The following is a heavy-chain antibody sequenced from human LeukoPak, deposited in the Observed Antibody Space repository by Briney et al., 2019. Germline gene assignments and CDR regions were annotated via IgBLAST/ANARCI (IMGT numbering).Heavy chain of an antibody. CDR1: GGSFSGYY. CDR3: ARATVTRYCFDY. J-gene: IGHJ4*02. CDR2: INHSGST. D-gene: IGHD4-17*01. Sequence: SETLSLTCAVYGGSFSGYYWSWIRQPPGKGLEWIGEINHSGSTNYNPSLKSRVTISVDTSKNQFSLKLSSVTAADTAVYYCARATVTRYCFDYWGQGNLVTVSS. V-gene: IGHV4-34*01.